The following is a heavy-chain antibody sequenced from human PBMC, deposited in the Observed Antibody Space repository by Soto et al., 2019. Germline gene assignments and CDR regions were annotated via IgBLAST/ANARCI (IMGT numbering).Heavy chain of an antibody. J-gene: IGHJ4*02. D-gene: IGHD5-12*01. CDR1: GFTFSTYG. CDR3: ARDIGYSGFDYDH. V-gene: IGHV3-33*01. Sequence: QVQLVESGGGVVLPGRSLRLSCAPSGFTFSTYGMHWVRQAPGKGLEWVAVIWYDGSKRYYADPVKGRFTISRDNSENALYLQMDSLRAEDTAVYYCARDIGYSGFDYDHWGQGTLVTVSS. CDR2: IWYDGSKR.